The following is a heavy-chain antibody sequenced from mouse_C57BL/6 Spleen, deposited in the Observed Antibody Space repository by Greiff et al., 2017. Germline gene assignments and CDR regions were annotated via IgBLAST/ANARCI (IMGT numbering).Heavy chain of an antibody. CDR1: GYTFTDYE. J-gene: IGHJ3*01. CDR3: TSGGSSYRFAY. CDR2: IDPETGGT. V-gene: IGHV1-15*01. D-gene: IGHD1-1*01. Sequence: VQLQQSGAELVRPGASVTLSCKASGYTFTDYEMHWVKQTPVHGLEWIGAIDPETGGTAYNQKFKGKAILTADKSSSTAYMELRSLTSEDSAVYYGTSGGSSYRFAYWGQGTLVTVSA.